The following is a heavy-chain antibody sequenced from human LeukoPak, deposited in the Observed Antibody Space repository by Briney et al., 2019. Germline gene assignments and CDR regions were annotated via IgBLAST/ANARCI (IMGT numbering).Heavy chain of an antibody. CDR2: INPLYGTA. CDR3: ARGPFHDYGDYVWGGAGPYYFDY. CDR1: GGTFISYA. D-gene: IGHD4-17*01. V-gene: IGHV1-69*13. Sequence: SVKVSCKASGGTFISYAFNWVRQAPGQGLEWMGGINPLYGTANYAQRFQGRVTITADESTSTAYMELGSLRSEDTAVYYCARGPFHDYGDYVWGGAGPYYFDYWGQGTLVTVSS. J-gene: IGHJ4*02.